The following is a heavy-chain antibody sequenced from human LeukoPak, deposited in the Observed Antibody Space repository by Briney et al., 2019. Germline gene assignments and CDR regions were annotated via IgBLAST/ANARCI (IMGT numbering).Heavy chain of an antibody. CDR2: IDPSDSYT. J-gene: IGHJ6*02. CDR1: GYSFTSYW. V-gene: IGHV5-10-1*01. D-gene: IGHD2-21*01. CDR3: ARHYGGGEYYYGMDV. Sequence: GESLKISCKGSGYSFTSYWISWVRQVPGKGLECMGRIDPSDSYTNYSPSFQGHVTISADKSISTAYLQWSSLKASDTAMYYCARHYGGGEYYYGMDVWGQGTTVTVAS.